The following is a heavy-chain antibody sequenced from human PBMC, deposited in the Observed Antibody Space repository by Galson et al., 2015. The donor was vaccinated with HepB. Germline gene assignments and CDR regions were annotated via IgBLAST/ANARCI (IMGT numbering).Heavy chain of an antibody. Sequence: LRLSCAASGFTFSSYGMHWVRQAPGKGLEWVAFIRYDGSNKYYADSVKGRFTISRDNSKNTLYLQMNSLRAEDTAVYYCARDAYYYGSAFDIWAKGQWSPSLQ. CDR1: GFTFSSYG. D-gene: IGHD3-10*01. CDR2: IRYDGSNK. V-gene: IGHV3-30*02. J-gene: IGHJ3*02. CDR3: ARDAYYYGSAFDI.